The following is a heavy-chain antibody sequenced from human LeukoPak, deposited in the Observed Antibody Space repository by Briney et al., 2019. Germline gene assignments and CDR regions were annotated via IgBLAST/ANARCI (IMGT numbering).Heavy chain of an antibody. D-gene: IGHD3-22*01. V-gene: IGHV4-4*07. J-gene: IGHJ4*02. CDR1: GGSISSYY. CDR3: ARDQEYYYDSSGYLFDY. CDR2: IYTSEST. Sequence: SETLSLTCIVSGGSISSYYWTWIRQPAGKGLEWIGRIYTSESTNYNPSLKSRVTMSVDTSKNQFSLKLSSVTAADTAVYYCARDQEYYYDSSGYLFDYWGQGTLVTVSS.